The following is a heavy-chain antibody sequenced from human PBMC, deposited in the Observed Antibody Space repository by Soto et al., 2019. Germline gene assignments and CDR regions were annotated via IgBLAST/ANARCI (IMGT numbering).Heavy chain of an antibody. CDR1: GGSISSGDYY. D-gene: IGHD3-10*01. CDR3: ARDREAYYGSGRYNWFDP. V-gene: IGHV4-30-4*01. Sequence: SETLSLTCTVSGGSISSGDYYWSWIRQPPGKGLEWIGYIYYSGSTYYNPSLKSRVTISVDTSKNQFSLKLSSVTAADTAVYYCARDREAYYGSGRYNWFDPWGQGTLVTVSS. CDR2: IYYSGST. J-gene: IGHJ5*02.